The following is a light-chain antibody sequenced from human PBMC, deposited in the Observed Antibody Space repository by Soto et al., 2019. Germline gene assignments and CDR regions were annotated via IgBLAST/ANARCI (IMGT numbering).Light chain of an antibody. CDR3: SSYTSSSTFVV. V-gene: IGLV2-14*01. CDR2: EVS. Sequence: QAVVTQPASVSGSPGQSITISCTGTSSDVGGYNYVSWYQQHPGKAPKLMIYEVSNRPSGVSNRFSGSKSGNTASLTISGLQAEDEADYYCSSYTSSSTFVVFGGGTKVTVL. J-gene: IGLJ2*01. CDR1: SSDVGGYNY.